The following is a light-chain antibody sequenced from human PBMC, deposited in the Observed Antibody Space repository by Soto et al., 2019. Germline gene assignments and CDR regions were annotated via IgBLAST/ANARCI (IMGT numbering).Light chain of an antibody. CDR2: DAS. CDR1: QGISSA. Sequence: AIQLTQSPSSLSASVGDRVTITCRASQGISSALAWYQQKPGKAPELLIYDASSLQSGVPSRFSGSGSGTDFILTISSLQPEDFATYYCQQFNTYPLTFGGGTKVDIK. CDR3: QQFNTYPLT. V-gene: IGKV1-13*02. J-gene: IGKJ4*01.